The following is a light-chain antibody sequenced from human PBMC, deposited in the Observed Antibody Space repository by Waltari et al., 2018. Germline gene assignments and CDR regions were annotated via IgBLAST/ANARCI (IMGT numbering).Light chain of an antibody. V-gene: IGKV4-1*01. Sequence: DIVMTQSPDSLAVSLGERATINCKSSQSVLYSSNNKNYLAWYQQKPGQSPKLLIYWASTWESGVPDRFSGSGSGTDFTLTISSLQAEDVAVYYCQQYYSTRTFGQGTKVEIK. CDR3: QQYYSTRT. CDR2: WAS. CDR1: QSVLYSSNNKNY. J-gene: IGKJ1*01.